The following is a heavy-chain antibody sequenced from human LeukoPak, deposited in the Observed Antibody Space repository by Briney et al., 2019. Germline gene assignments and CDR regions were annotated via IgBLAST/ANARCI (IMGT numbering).Heavy chain of an antibody. CDR1: GFTFSNAW. Sequence: GGSLRLSCAASGFTFSNAWMSWVRQAPGKGLEWVGRIKRKTDGGTTDYAAPVKGRFTITRDDSKNTLYLQMNSLKTEDTAVYYCTTTVLWPSHYWGQGTLVTVSS. CDR3: TTTVLWPSHY. CDR2: IKRKTDGGTT. J-gene: IGHJ4*02. V-gene: IGHV3-15*01. D-gene: IGHD3-16*01.